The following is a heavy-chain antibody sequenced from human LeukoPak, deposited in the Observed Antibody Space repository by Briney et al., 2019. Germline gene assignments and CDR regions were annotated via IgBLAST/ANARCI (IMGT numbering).Heavy chain of an antibody. CDR3: ARERSNSWYDWDY. CDR1: GYTFTNYG. Sequence: ASVKVSCKASGYTFTNYGIAWVRQAPGQGLEWMGWINTRSGDAQLAHSLQARVTMTTDTSTGTASMELGSLGSDDTAVYYCARERSNSWYDWDYWGQGTLVTVSS. J-gene: IGHJ4*02. D-gene: IGHD6-13*01. V-gene: IGHV1-18*01. CDR2: INTRSGDA.